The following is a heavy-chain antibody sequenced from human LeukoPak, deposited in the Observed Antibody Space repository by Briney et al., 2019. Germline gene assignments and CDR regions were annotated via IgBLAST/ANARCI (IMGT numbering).Heavy chain of an antibody. CDR2: IYHSGST. CDR3: ARGITYYYGSGSPYFDY. V-gene: IGHV4-30-2*01. Sequence: SQTLSLTCAVSGGSISSGGYSWRWVRQPPGKGLGWIGYIYHSGSTYYHPSLKSRVTISVDRSKNQFSLKLSSVTAADTAVYYCARGITYYYGSGSPYFDYWGQGTLVTVSA. J-gene: IGHJ4*02. CDR1: GGSISSGGYS. D-gene: IGHD3-10*01.